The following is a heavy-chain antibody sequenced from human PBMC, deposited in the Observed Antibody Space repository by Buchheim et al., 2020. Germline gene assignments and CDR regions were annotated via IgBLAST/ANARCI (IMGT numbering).Heavy chain of an antibody. D-gene: IGHD6-6*01. CDR3: AKDESIAARRRWGHFDY. V-gene: IGHV3-30*18. CDR2: ISYDGSNK. CDR1: GFTFSSYG. J-gene: IGHJ4*02. Sequence: QVQLVESGGGVVQPGRSLRLSCAASGFTFSSYGMHWVRQAPGKGLEWVAVISYDGSNKYYADSVKGRFTISRDNSKNTLYLQMNSLRAEDTAVYYCAKDESIAARRRWGHFDYWGQGTL.